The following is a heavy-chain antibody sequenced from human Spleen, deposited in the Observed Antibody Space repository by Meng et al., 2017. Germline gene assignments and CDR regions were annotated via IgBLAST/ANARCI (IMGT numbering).Heavy chain of an antibody. V-gene: IGHV1-2*06. D-gene: IGHD4-17*01. Sequence: QGQLVESGSELRKPGASVKVSCKASGYILTNYAINWLRQAPGQGLEWMGRINPKSGDTHYAQRFQGRVTMTGDTSISTAYMELSGLRSDDTAMYYCARGARMTTVTALDYWGQGTLVTVSS. CDR3: ARGARMTTVTALDY. CDR1: GYILTNYA. CDR2: INPKSGDT. J-gene: IGHJ4*02.